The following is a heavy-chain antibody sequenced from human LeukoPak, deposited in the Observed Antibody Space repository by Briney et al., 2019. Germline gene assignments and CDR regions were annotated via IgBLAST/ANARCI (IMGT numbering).Heavy chain of an antibody. Sequence: ASLTVSFTASGGTFSSYAISWVRQAPGQGLEWMGGIIPIFGTANYAQKFQGRVTITADESTSTAYMELSSLRSEDTAVYYCARSSYYDILTGYYGGNFDYWGQGTLVTVSS. J-gene: IGHJ4*02. CDR2: IIPIFGTA. V-gene: IGHV1-69*13. D-gene: IGHD3-9*01. CDR1: GGTFSSYA. CDR3: ARSSYYDILTGYYGGNFDY.